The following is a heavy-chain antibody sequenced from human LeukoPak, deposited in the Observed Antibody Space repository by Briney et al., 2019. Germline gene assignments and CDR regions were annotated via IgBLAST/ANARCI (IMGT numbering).Heavy chain of an antibody. Sequence: GGSLRLSCAASGFTFSSYGMHWVRQAPGKGLEWVAFIRYDGSNKYYADSVKGRFTISRDNSKNTLYLQMNSLRAEDTAVYYCAKDRRYNYGGYSAFDYWGQGTLVTVSS. J-gene: IGHJ4*02. CDR2: IRYDGSNK. CDR3: AKDRRYNYGGYSAFDY. CDR1: GFTFSSYG. D-gene: IGHD5-24*01. V-gene: IGHV3-30*02.